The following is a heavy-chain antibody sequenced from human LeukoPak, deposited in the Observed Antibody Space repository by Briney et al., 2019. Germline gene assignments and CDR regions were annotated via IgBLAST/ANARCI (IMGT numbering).Heavy chain of an antibody. CDR1: GFTFTNFA. J-gene: IGHJ4*02. V-gene: IGHV3-23*01. CDR2: ISDSNGRT. Sequence: GGSLRLSCAASGFTFTNFAMNWVRQAPGKGPEWVSTISDSNGRTYYAGSVKGRFTISRDNSKNTLYLHMNSLRAGDTAVYYCAKHLYSSGGFDYWGQGTLVTVSS. D-gene: IGHD6-25*01. CDR3: AKHLYSSGGFDY.